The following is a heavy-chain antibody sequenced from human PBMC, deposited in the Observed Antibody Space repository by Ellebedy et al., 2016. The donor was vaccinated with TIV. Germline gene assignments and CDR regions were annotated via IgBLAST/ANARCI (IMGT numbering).Heavy chain of an antibody. CDR1: GFTFSNSG. V-gene: IGHV3-30*02. D-gene: IGHD1/OR15-1a*01. CDR2: IRFDGNSA. Sequence: GGSLRLSCAASGFTFSNSGMNWVRQAPGKGLEWVAFIRFDGNSANYADSAKGRFTISRDNSQNTLYLQMNGLRAEDTAVYYCAKDRNNCGGAPYNGLDIWGQGTTVTVSS. J-gene: IGHJ6*02. CDR3: AKDRNNCGGAPYNGLDI.